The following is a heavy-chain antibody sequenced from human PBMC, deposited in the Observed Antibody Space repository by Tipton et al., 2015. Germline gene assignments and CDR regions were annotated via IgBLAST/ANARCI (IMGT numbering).Heavy chain of an antibody. D-gene: IGHD2-2*01. CDR1: GGSIRSRSYY. CDR3: ARVPPRHFDH. CDR2: IYYSGST. Sequence: TLSLTCTVSGGSIRSRSYYWGWIRQPPGKGLEWIGSIYYSGSTYYNPSLKSRVTIPVDTSKNQFSLKLRSVTAADTAVYYCARVPPRHFDHWGQGTLVTVSS. J-gene: IGHJ4*02. V-gene: IGHV4-39*01.